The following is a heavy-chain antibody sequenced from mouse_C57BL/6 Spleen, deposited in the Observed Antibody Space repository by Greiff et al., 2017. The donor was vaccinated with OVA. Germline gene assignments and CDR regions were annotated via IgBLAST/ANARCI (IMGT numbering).Heavy chain of an antibody. Sequence: QVQLQQPGAELVKPGASVMLSCKASGYTFTSYWMHWVKQRPGRGLEWIGRIDPNSGGTKYNEKFKSKATLTVDKPSSTAYMQLSSLTSEDSAVYYCARGRPHYAMDYWGQGTSVTVSS. CDR1: GYTFTSYW. J-gene: IGHJ4*01. CDR2: IDPNSGGT. V-gene: IGHV1-72*01. CDR3: ARGRPHYAMDY.